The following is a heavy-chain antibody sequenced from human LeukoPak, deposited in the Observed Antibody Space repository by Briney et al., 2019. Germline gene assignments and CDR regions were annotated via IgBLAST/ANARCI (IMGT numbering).Heavy chain of an antibody. CDR1: GGSISSGTYY. D-gene: IGHD3-10*01. V-gene: IGHV4-61*02. J-gene: IGHJ6*03. Sequence: SQTLSLTCTVSGGSISSGTYYWSWIRQPAGKGLEWIGRIFTSGSTKYNPSLKSRVTISVDTSKNQFSLKLSSVTAADTAVYYCAREGKITMVRGVIRYYYMDVWGKGTTVTISS. CDR2: IFTSGST. CDR3: AREGKITMVRGVIRYYYMDV.